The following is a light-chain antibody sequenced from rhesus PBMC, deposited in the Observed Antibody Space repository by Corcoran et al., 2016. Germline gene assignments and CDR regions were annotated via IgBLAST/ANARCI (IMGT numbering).Light chain of an antibody. CDR2: KAS. V-gene: IGKV1-22*01. J-gene: IGKJ4*01. CDR1: QSISSW. CDR3: QQYCSSPLT. Sequence: DIQMTQSPSSLSASVGDTVTINCRASQSISSWLDWYQQKPGKAPKLLIYKASSLQSGVPSRFTGSGSGTDFTLTISSLQSEDFATYYCQQYCSSPLTFGGGTKVELK.